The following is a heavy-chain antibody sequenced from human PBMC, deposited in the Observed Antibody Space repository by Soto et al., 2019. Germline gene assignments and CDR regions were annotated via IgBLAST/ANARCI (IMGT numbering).Heavy chain of an antibody. D-gene: IGHD3-3*01. CDR3: VRGPSDHKLRLVEWPYVDY. J-gene: IGHJ4*02. CDR2: IYSGHTT. V-gene: IGHV3-53*01. CDR1: GFIVSSNQ. Sequence: EVQLVESGGGLIQPGGSLRLSCVASGFIVSSNQMSWVRQAPGKGLEWVSVIYSGHTTYYADSVEGRFTISRDDSKNTLYLQMNSLRVEDTAVYYCVRGPSDHKLRLVEWPYVDYWGQGALLTVSS.